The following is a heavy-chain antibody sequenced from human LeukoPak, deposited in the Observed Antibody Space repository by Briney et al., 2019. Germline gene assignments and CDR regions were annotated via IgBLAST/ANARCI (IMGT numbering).Heavy chain of an antibody. J-gene: IGHJ4*02. V-gene: IGHV3-23*01. Sequence: GGSLRLSCAASGSTFSSYAMSWVRQAPGKGLEWVSAISGSGGSTYYADSVKGRFTISRDNSKNTLYLQMNSLRAEDTAVYYCAISLPGPYYYDSSAKGYWGQGTLVTVSS. D-gene: IGHD3-22*01. CDR2: ISGSGGST. CDR1: GSTFSSYA. CDR3: AISLPGPYYYDSSAKGY.